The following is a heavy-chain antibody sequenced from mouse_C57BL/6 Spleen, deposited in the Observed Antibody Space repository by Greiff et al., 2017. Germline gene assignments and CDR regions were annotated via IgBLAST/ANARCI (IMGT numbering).Heavy chain of an antibody. Sequence: QVQLKESGAELVRPGASVTLSCKASGYTFTDYEMHWVKQTPVHGLEWIGAIDPETGGTAYNQKFKGKAILTADKSSSTAYMELRSLTSEDSAVYYGTREDYGNYPANWYFDVWGTGTTVTVSS. D-gene: IGHD2-1*01. J-gene: IGHJ1*03. CDR3: TREDYGNYPANWYFDV. V-gene: IGHV1-15*01. CDR2: IDPETGGT. CDR1: GYTFTDYE.